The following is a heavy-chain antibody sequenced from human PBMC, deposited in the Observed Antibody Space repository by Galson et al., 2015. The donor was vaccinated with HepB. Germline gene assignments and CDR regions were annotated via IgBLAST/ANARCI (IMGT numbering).Heavy chain of an antibody. CDR3: AREAGSCSSTSCYYYYGMDV. CDR2: IYSGGST. CDR1: GFTVSSNY. Sequence: SLRPSCAASGFTVSSNYMSWVRQAPGKGLEWVSVIYSGGSTYYADSVKGRFTISRDNSKNTLYLQMNSLRAEDTAVYYRAREAGSCSSTSCYYYYGMDVWGQGTTVTVSS. V-gene: IGHV3-66*01. J-gene: IGHJ6*02. D-gene: IGHD2-2*01.